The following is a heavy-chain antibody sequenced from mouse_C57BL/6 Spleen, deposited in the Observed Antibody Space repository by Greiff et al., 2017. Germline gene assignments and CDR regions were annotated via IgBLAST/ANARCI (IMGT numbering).Heavy chain of an antibody. CDR3: AKRGGSVVAKDYAMDY. D-gene: IGHD1-1*01. J-gene: IGHJ4*01. V-gene: IGHV2-5*01. Sequence: VHLVESGPGLVQPSQSLSITCTVSGFSLTSYGVHWVRQSPGKGLEWLGVIWRGGSTDYNAAFMSRLSITKDNSKSQVFFKMNSLQADDTAIYYCAKRGGSVVAKDYAMDYWGQGTSVTVSS. CDR1: GFSLTSYG. CDR2: IWRGGST.